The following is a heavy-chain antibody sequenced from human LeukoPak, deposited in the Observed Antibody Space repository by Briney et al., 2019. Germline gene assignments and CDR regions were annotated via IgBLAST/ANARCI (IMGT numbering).Heavy chain of an antibody. Sequence: SETLSLTCNVSGGSISSYYWSWIRQPPGKGLEWIGYIYYSGSTNYNPSLKSRVTISVDTSKNQVSLKLLSVTAADTAVYYCARGGASGYTYGWGQGTMVTASS. CDR3: ARGGASGYTYG. CDR1: GGSISSYY. CDR2: IYYSGST. J-gene: IGHJ3*01. D-gene: IGHD5-18*01. V-gene: IGHV4-59*01.